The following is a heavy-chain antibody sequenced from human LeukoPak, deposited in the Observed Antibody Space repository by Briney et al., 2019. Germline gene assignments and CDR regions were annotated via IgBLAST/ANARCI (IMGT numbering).Heavy chain of an antibody. CDR2: ISAYNGNT. CDR3: ASSTLGYGFDAFDI. CDR1: GYTFTSYG. D-gene: IGHD3-22*01. V-gene: IGHV1-18*01. Sequence: ASVKVSCKASGYTFTSYGISWVRQAPGQGLEWMGWISAYNGNTNYAQKLQGRVTMTTDTSTSTAYMELRGLRSDDTAVYSCASSTLGYGFDAFDIWGQGTMVTASS. J-gene: IGHJ3*02.